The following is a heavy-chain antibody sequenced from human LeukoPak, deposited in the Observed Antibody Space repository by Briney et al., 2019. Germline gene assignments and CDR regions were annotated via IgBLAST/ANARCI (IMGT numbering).Heavy chain of an antibody. V-gene: IGHV3-48*03. Sequence: PGGSLRLSCATTGFTFRNYEMNWVRQGPGKGLEWVSYIDTGGSTKYYADSVKGRFTISRDNSKNTLYLQMNSLRAEDTAVYYCARDLGDYSNFNWFDLWGQGTLVTVSS. J-gene: IGHJ5*02. CDR3: ARDLGDYSNFNWFDL. CDR1: GFTFRNYE. CDR2: IDTGGSTK. D-gene: IGHD4-11*01.